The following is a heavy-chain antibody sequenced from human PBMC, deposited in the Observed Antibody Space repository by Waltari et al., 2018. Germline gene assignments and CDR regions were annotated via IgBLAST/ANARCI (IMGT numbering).Heavy chain of an antibody. CDR1: GFTFSGSA. CDR2: IRIKPNTVAP. Sequence: EVHVVESGGGLVQPGGSLKLSCAASGFTFSGSAIHWVRQAPGKGLEWVGRIRIKPNTVAPMYAESVKGRFTISEDDSNNTSYLQMTGLKIDDTAVYYCTPQDCSGVGCSTPYWGQGTLVTVSS. V-gene: IGHV3-73*02. J-gene: IGHJ4*02. CDR3: TPQDCSGVGCSTPY. D-gene: IGHD2-8*02.